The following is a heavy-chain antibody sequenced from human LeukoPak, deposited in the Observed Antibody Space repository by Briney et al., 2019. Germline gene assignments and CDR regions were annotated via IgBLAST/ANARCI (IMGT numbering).Heavy chain of an antibody. V-gene: IGHV4-31*03. J-gene: IGHJ4*02. Sequence: SETLSLTCTVSGGSISSGGYYWSWIRQHPGKGLEWIGYIYYSGSTYYNPSLKSRVTISVDTSKNQFSLKLSSVTAADTAVYYCARDNCSGGSCYFDYWGQGTLVTVSS. CDR1: GGSISSGGYY. D-gene: IGHD2-15*01. CDR2: IYYSGST. CDR3: ARDNCSGGSCYFDY.